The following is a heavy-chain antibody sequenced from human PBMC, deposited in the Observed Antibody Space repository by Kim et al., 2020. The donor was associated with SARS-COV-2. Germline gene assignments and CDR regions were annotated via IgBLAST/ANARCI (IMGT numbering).Heavy chain of an antibody. V-gene: IGHV4-59*01. D-gene: IGHD1-26*01. CDR2: IYYSGST. Sequence: SETLSLTCTVSGGSISSYYWSWIRQPPGKGLEWIGYIYYSGSTNYNPSLKSRVTITVDTSKNQFSLKLSSVTAADTAVYYCAGSLVGATPMFDPWGPGDPVTASP. CDR3: AGSLVGATPMFDP. CDR1: GGSISSYY. J-gene: IGHJ5*02.